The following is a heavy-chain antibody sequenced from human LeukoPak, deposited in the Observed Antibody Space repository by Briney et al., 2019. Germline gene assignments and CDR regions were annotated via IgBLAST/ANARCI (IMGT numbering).Heavy chain of an antibody. J-gene: IGHJ4*02. V-gene: IGHV3-23*01. CDR2: ISGSGGST. D-gene: IGHD2-2*01. CDR3: AKDWGIIVVVSLDY. CDR1: GFTFSSYA. Sequence: GGSLRLSCAASGFTFSSYAMSWVRQAPGKGLEWVSAISGSGGSTYYADSVKGRFTIPRDNSKNTLYLQMNSLRAEDTAVYYCAKDWGIIVVVSLDYWGQGTLVTVSS.